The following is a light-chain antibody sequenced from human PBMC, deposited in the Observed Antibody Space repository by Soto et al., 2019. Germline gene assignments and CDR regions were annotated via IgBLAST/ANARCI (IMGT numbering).Light chain of an antibody. CDR2: EFS. V-gene: IGLV2-8*01. J-gene: IGLJ1*01. Sequence: QSALTQPPSAPGSPGQSVTIACTGTSSDVGGYNYVSWYQQHPGKAPKVIIYEFSKRPSGVPDRFSGSKSGSTASLTVFGLQAEDEADYYCSSYAVTNIFVFGSGTTVTVL. CDR3: SSYAVTNIFV. CDR1: SSDVGGYNY.